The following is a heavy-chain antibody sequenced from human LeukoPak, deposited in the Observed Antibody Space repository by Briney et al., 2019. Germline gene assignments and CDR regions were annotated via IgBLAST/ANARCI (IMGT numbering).Heavy chain of an antibody. CDR1: GFTFSSYA. CDR3: ARFGGNYRSGWYN. CDR2: ISTGGTTI. Sequence: GGSLRLSCAASGFTFSSYAMSWVRQAPGKGLEWVSYISTGGTTIYYADSVKGRFTISRDNAKNSLYLQMNSLRAEDTAVYYCARFGGNYRSGWYNWGQGTLVTVSS. V-gene: IGHV3-48*03. J-gene: IGHJ4*02. D-gene: IGHD6-19*01.